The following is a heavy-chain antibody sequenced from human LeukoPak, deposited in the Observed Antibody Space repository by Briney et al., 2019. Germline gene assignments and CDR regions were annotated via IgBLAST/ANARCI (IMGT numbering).Heavy chain of an antibody. J-gene: IGHJ4*02. V-gene: IGHV3-23*01. Sequence: GASLRLSCAASGFTFSSYAMSWVRQAPGEGLEWVSAISGRGGSTYYADSVKGRFTISRDNSKNTLYLQMNSLRAEDTAVYYCAKDQGGYSGYDLVWVDYWGQGTLVTVSS. CDR3: AKDQGGYSGYDLVWVDY. CDR2: ISGRGGST. CDR1: GFTFSSYA. D-gene: IGHD5-12*01.